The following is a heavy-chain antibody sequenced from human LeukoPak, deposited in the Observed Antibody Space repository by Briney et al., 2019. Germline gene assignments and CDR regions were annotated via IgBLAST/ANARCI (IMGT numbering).Heavy chain of an antibody. Sequence: ASVKVSCKASGYTFTGYYMHWVRQAPGQGLEWMGRINPNSGGTNYAQKFQGRVTITADESTSTAYMELSSLRSEDTAVYYCARDAESSSWPYNWFDPWGQGTVVTVSS. J-gene: IGHJ5*02. V-gene: IGHV1-2*06. CDR2: INPNSGGT. D-gene: IGHD6-13*01. CDR3: ARDAESSSWPYNWFDP. CDR1: GYTFTGYY.